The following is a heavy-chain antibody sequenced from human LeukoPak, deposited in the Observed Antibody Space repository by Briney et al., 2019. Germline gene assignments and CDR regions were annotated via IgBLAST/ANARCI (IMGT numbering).Heavy chain of an antibody. Sequence: GGSLRLSCAASGFTFSSYEMNWVRQAPGKGLEWVSSISSSGDTIYYADSVKGRFTISRDNAKNSLYPQMNSLRAEDTAVYYCAARFDYWGQGTLVTVSS. J-gene: IGHJ4*02. CDR2: ISSSGDTI. V-gene: IGHV3-48*03. CDR3: AARFDY. CDR1: GFTFSSYE.